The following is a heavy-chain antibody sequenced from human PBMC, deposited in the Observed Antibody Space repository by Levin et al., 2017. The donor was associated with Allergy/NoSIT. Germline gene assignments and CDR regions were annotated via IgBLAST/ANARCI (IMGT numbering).Heavy chain of an antibody. D-gene: IGHD3-16*02. Sequence: SGGSLRLSCAASGFTSSSYAMHWVRQAPGKGLEWVAVISYDGSNKYYADSVKGRFTISRDNSKNTLYLQMNSLRAEDTAVYYCARDTPERGYDYVWGSYPEKEPLDYWGQGTLVTVSS. J-gene: IGHJ4*02. V-gene: IGHV3-30-3*01. CDR1: GFTSSSYA. CDR2: ISYDGSNK. CDR3: ARDTPERGYDYVWGSYPEKEPLDY.